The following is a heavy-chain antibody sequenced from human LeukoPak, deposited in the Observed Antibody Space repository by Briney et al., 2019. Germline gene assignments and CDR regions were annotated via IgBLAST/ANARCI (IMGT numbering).Heavy chain of an antibody. J-gene: IGHJ4*02. CDR3: ARDTPFDY. CDR2: ISTSSYTI. CDR1: GFTFTDDY. Sequence: GGSLRLSCVASGFTFTDDYMTWIRQAPGKGLEWISYISTSSYTIYYADSVKGRFTISRDNAKNSLYLQMNSLRAEDTAVYYCARDTPFDYWGQGTLVTVSS. V-gene: IGHV3-11*04.